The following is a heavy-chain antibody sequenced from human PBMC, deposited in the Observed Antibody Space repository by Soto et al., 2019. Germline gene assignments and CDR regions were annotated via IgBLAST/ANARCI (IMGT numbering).Heavy chain of an antibody. CDR2: VFHSGST. CDR1: GDSISNYH. V-gene: IGHV4-59*01. Sequence: QVQLQESGPGLEKPSETLTLTCTVSGDSISNYHWSWIRQTPGKGLEWIGYVFHSGSTKYHPSLKSRATISLDTSKSEFSLKLKSVTAADTAIYYCARGGVWLGETYFDYWSQGTLVTVSS. D-gene: IGHD3-10*01. J-gene: IGHJ4*02. CDR3: ARGGVWLGETYFDY.